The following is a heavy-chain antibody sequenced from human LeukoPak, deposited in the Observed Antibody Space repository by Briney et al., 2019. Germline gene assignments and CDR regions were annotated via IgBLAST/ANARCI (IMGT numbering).Heavy chain of an antibody. CDR1: GYTFTSYA. Sequence: ASVKVSCKASGYTFTSYAMHWVRQAPGQRLEWMGWINAGNGNTKYSQKFQGRVTITRDTSASTAYMELSSLRSGDTAVYYCARIIAVAGTPHYYYGMDVWGQGTTVTVSS. J-gene: IGHJ6*02. CDR2: INAGNGNT. D-gene: IGHD6-19*01. CDR3: ARIIAVAGTPHYYYGMDV. V-gene: IGHV1-3*01.